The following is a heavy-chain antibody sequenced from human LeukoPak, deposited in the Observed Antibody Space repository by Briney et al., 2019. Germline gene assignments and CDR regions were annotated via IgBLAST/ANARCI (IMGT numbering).Heavy chain of an antibody. CDR2: IRYDGNNK. CDR1: GFTFSTYG. V-gene: IGHV3-30*02. CDR3: AKIEGKYQLANVPDH. Sequence: PGGSLKLSCAASGFTFSTYGMHWVRQAPGRGLEWVAFIRYDGNNKYYADFVKGRFTISRDNSKNTLYLHMNSLRTEDTAVYYCAKIEGKYQLANVPDHWGQGTLVTVSS. J-gene: IGHJ4*02. D-gene: IGHD2-2*01.